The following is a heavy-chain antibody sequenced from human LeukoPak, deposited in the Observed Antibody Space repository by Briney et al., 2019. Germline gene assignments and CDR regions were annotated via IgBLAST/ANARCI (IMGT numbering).Heavy chain of an antibody. Sequence: ASVKVSCKPSGYTFTRYYMHWVGQSPGQGLEWMGIINTSGGSTSYAQKFQGRVTMTRDTSTSTVYMELSSLRSEDTAVYYCARDLIEMATIPISYYYYMDVWGKGTTVTISS. V-gene: IGHV1-46*01. D-gene: IGHD5-24*01. CDR3: ARDLIEMATIPISYYYYMDV. CDR1: GYTFTRYY. J-gene: IGHJ6*03. CDR2: INTSGGST.